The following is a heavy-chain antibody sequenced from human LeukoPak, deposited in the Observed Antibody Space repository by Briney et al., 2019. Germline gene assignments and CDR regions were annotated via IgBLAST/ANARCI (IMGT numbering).Heavy chain of an antibody. D-gene: IGHD3-22*01. Sequence: ASVKVSCKASGYTFTGYYMHWVRQAPGQGLEWMGWINPNSGGTNYAQKFQGRVTMTRDTSTSTAYMELSRLRSDDTAVYYCARVSDYYDSSGYELDYWGQGTLVTVSS. CDR2: INPNSGGT. CDR1: GYTFTGYY. V-gene: IGHV1-2*02. CDR3: ARVSDYYDSSGYELDY. J-gene: IGHJ4*02.